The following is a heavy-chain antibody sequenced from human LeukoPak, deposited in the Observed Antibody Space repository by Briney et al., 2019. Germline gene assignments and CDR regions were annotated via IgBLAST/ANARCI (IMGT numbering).Heavy chain of an antibody. CDR3: AKRVGSYAIREGYYFDY. V-gene: IGHV3-48*01. CDR1: GFTFSSYA. CDR2: ISSSSSTI. J-gene: IGHJ4*02. Sequence: HSGGSLRLSCAASGFTFSSYAMNWVRQAPGKGLEWVSYISSSSSTIYYADSVKGRFTISRDNAKNSLYLQMNSLRAEDTAVYYCAKRVGSYAIREGYYFDYWGQGTLVTVSS. D-gene: IGHD2-2*01.